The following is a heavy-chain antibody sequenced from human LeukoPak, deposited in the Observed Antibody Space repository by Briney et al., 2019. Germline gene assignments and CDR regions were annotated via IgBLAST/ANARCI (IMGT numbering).Heavy chain of an antibody. CDR1: GYTFTSYG. D-gene: IGHD3-10*01. Sequence: GASVKVSCKASGYTFTSYGISWVRQAPGQGLEWMGWISAYNGNTNYAQKLQGRVTMTTDTSTGTAYMELRSLRSDDTAVYYCARAHMVRGVIINYYYYGMDVWGQGTTVTVSS. J-gene: IGHJ6*02. CDR2: ISAYNGNT. V-gene: IGHV1-18*01. CDR3: ARAHMVRGVIINYYYYGMDV.